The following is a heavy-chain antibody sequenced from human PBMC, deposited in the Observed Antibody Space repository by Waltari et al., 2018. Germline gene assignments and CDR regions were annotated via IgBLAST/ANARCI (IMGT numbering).Heavy chain of an antibody. CDR1: GFTFGDHW. J-gene: IGHJ4*02. CDR3: VRGTGNIYGYGHFDY. V-gene: IGHV3-74*01. CDR2: INRDWRET. D-gene: IGHD5-18*01. Sequence: ESGGGSVQPGESLRLSCSASGFTFGDHWMHWVRQVPGDRPISLSRINRDWRETHYADSVKGRFTISRDIAENTVYLQLTSLTVEDTALYYCVRGTGNIYGYGHFDYWGRGTPVTVSS.